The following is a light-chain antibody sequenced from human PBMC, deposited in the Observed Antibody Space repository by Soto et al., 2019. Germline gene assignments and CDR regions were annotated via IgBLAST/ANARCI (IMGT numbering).Light chain of an antibody. Sequence: EIVLTQSPGTLSLSPGERATLSCRASQSVSSSYLVWYQQKPGPAPRLLIYGASSWATGIPDRFSGSGSGTEFTLTISRLEPEDFAVYYCQQYGSSITFGQGTRLEIK. CDR3: QQYGSSIT. CDR1: QSVSSSY. J-gene: IGKJ5*01. V-gene: IGKV3-20*01. CDR2: GAS.